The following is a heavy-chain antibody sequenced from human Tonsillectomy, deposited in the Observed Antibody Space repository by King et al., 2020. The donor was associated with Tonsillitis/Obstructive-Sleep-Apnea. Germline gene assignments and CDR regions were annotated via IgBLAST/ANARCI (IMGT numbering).Heavy chain of an antibody. CDR3: ARGLYYFDS. V-gene: IGHV5-10-1*01. CDR2: IDPSDSYT. CDR1: GYSFTNHW. Sequence: VQLVESGAEVKKPGESLRISCRTSGYSFTNHWITWVRQMPGKGLEWVGRIDPSDSYTTYGPSFKGRVTISVDRSMTTAYLQWNSLQALDTAMYSCARGLYYFDSWGLGTLVTVSS. J-gene: IGHJ4*02.